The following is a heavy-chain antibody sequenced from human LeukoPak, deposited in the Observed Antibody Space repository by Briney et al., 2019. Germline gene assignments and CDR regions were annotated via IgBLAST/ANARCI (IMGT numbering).Heavy chain of an antibody. Sequence: SETLSLTCTVSGGSISSYYWSWIRQPPGKGLEWIGYIYYSGSTNYNPSLKSRVTISVDTSKNQFSLKLSSVTAADTAVYYCARHHITPIDYWGQGTLVTVSS. D-gene: IGHD3-10*01. V-gene: IGHV4-59*08. CDR2: IYYSGST. CDR1: GGSISSYY. CDR3: ARHHITPIDY. J-gene: IGHJ4*02.